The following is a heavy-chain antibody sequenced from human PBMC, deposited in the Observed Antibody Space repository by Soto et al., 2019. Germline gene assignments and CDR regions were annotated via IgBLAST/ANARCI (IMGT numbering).Heavy chain of an antibody. CDR1: GGSISSGXYY. CDR2: IYYSGST. D-gene: IGHD5-12*01. J-gene: IGHJ4*02. CDR3: ARVATISIFTFDY. Sequence: QVQLQESGPGLVKPSQTLSLTCTVSGGSISSGXYYWSWIRQPPGKGLEWIGYIYYSGSTYYNPSLKSRVTISVDTSKNQFSLKLSSVTAADTAVYYCARVATISIFTFDYWGQGTLVTVSS. V-gene: IGHV4-30-4*01.